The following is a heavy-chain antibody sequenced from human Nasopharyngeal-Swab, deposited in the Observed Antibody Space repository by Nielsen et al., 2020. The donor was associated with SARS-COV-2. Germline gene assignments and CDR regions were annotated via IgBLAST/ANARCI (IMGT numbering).Heavy chain of an antibody. V-gene: IGHV3-48*04. CDR3: AGVNRFPYYYYYMDV. J-gene: IGHJ6*03. Sequence: GESLKISCAASGFTFSSYSMNWVRQAPGKGLEWVSYISSSSSTIYYADSVKGRFTISRNNAKNSLYLQMNSLRAEDTAVYYCAGVNRFPYYYYYMDVWGKGTTVTVSS. CDR1: GFTFSSYS. CDR2: ISSSSSTI. D-gene: IGHD2-21*01.